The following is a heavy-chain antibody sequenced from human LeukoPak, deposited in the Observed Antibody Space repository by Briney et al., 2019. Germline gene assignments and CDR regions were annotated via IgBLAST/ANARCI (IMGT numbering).Heavy chain of an antibody. CDR3: ARDHSNYDILTGYDY. Sequence: PGRSLRLSCAASGXTFSSYGMHWVRQAPGKGLEWVAVIWYDGGNKYYADSVKGRFTISRDNSKNTLYLQMNSLRAEDTAVYYCARDHSNYDILTGYDYWGQGTLVTVSS. D-gene: IGHD3-9*01. V-gene: IGHV3-33*01. J-gene: IGHJ4*02. CDR1: GXTFSSYG. CDR2: IWYDGGNK.